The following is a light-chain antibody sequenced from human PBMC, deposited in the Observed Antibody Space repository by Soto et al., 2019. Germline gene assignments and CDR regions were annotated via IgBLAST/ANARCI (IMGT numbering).Light chain of an antibody. Sequence: SQSPATLSVSPGERAPLSCRASQSVSSNFAWYQQKPGQAPRLLIYGASTRATGIPARFSGSGSGTEFTLTISSLQSEDFAVYYCQQYNNWPLTFGQGTKVDIK. CDR1: QSVSSN. CDR3: QQYNNWPLT. J-gene: IGKJ1*01. V-gene: IGKV3-15*01. CDR2: GAS.